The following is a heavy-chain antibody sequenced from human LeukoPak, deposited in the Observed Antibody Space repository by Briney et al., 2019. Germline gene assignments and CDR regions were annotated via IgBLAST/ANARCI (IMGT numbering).Heavy chain of an antibody. CDR3: AKGPLFWNGYPYFDF. J-gene: IGHJ4*01. D-gene: IGHD3-3*01. CDR1: GFTFTSYA. CDR2: IIGDGRST. V-gene: IGHV3-23*01. Sequence: GGSLRLSCAASGFTFTSYAMSWVRQAPGKGLEWVSAIIGDGRSTYYADSVKGRFTISRDNSKNTFYLQMNSLRAEDTAVYYCAKGPLFWNGYPYFDFWGHGALVTVSS.